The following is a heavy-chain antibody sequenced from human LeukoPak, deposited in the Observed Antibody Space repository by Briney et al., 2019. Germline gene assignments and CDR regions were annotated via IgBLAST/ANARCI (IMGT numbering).Heavy chain of an antibody. CDR1: GYTFTNSA. D-gene: IGHD4/OR15-4a*01. V-gene: IGHV1-18*01. CDR2: ISPYNGNT. Sequence: GASVKASCKASGYTFTNSAINWVRQAPGQGLEWMGWISPYNGNTNYAQKLQGRVTMTTDTSTSTAYMELRSLRSDDTAVYYCARPIETNYAHFDYWGQGTLVTVSS. J-gene: IGHJ4*02. CDR3: ARPIETNYAHFDY.